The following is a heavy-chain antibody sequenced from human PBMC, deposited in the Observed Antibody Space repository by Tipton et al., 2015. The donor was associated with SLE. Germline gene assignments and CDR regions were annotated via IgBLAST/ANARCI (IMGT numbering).Heavy chain of an antibody. CDR3: ARVTSGVDAFDI. D-gene: IGHD1-14*01. J-gene: IGHJ3*02. V-gene: IGHV1-8*03. Sequence: QSGAEVKKPGASVKVSCKASGYTFTSYDINWVRQATGQELEWMGWMNPNSGNTGYAQKFQGRVTITRNTSISTAYMELSSLRSEDTAVYYCARVTSGVDAFDIWGQGTMVTVSS. CDR1: GYTFTSYD. CDR2: MNPNSGNT.